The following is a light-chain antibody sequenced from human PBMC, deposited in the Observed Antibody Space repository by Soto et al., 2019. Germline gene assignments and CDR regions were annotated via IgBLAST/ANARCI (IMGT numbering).Light chain of an antibody. CDR1: SSNIGSNA. Sequence: QSVLTQPPSASGTPGQRVTISCSGSSSNIGSNAVNWYQQLPGTAPKLFIYSDNQRPSGVPDRVSGSKSATSASLAISGLQSDDEAHYFCSVWDDSLNGPVFGGGTKLTVL. CDR3: SVWDDSLNGPV. V-gene: IGLV1-44*01. J-gene: IGLJ3*02. CDR2: SDN.